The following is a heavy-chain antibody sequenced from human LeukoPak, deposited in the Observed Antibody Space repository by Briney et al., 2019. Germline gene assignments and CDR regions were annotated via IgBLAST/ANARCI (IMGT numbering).Heavy chain of an antibody. D-gene: IGHD3-9*01. CDR3: ARGYFDWPFDY. Sequence: SETLSLTCTVSGYSISSGYYWGWIRQPPGKGLEWIGSIYHSGSTYYNPSLKSRVTISVDTSKNQFSLKLSSMTAADTAVYYCARGYFDWPFDYWGQGNLVTVSS. V-gene: IGHV4-38-2*02. J-gene: IGHJ4*02. CDR2: IYHSGST. CDR1: GYSISSGYY.